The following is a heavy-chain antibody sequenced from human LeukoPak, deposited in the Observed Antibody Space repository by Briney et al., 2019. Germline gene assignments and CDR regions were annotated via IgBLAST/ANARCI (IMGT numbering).Heavy chain of an antibody. CDR3: VREGDGAPRNFDY. CDR1: GFSFSDFG. J-gene: IGHJ4*02. V-gene: IGHV3-33*01. Sequence: PGRSLRLACAASGFSFSDFGMHWVRQAPGKGLEWVAMIWYDGSKEYYMEPVKGRFTISRDNSKNTLHLQMNSLGAEDSAIYYCVREGDGAPRNFDYWGQGTRVTVSS. CDR2: IWYDGSKE. D-gene: IGHD3-16*01.